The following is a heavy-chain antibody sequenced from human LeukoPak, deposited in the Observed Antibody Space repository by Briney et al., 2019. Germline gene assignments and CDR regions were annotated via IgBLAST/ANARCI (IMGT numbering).Heavy chain of an antibody. V-gene: IGHV1-2*02. J-gene: IGHJ5*02. CDR3: ARERLSASWFDP. D-gene: IGHD4/OR15-4a*01. CDR2: INPNSGGT. Sequence: ASVKVSCKASGYTFTGYYMHWVRQAPGQGLEWMGWINPNSGGTNYAQKFQGRVTVTRDTSISTAYMELSRLRSDDTAVYYCARERLSASWFDPWGQGTLVTVSS. CDR1: GYTFTGYY.